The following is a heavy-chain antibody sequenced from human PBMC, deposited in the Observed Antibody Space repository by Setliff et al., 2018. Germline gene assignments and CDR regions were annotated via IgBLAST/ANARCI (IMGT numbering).Heavy chain of an antibody. V-gene: IGHV1-18*01. CDR2: ISPYNGDT. J-gene: IGHJ4*02. CDR3: ARVPRLEWLLPTFDS. CDR1: GYTFTSYD. D-gene: IGHD3-3*01. Sequence: ASVKVSCKASGYTFTSYDINWVRQATGQGLEWMGWISPYNGDTSYTQKLQDRVTMTTDISTSTAFMELRSLTSDDTAVYYCARVPRLEWLLPTFDSWGQGTLVTVSS.